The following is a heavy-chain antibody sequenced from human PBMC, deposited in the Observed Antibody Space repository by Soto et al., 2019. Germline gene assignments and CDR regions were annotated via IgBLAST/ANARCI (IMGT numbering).Heavy chain of an antibody. Sequence: PGGSLRLSCASSGFTFSSYGMHWVRQAPGRGLEWVALIWYDGSNKYYADSVKGRFTISRDNSKNTLFLQMDSVRAEDTAVYYCARYEGKGGIAAPIDYWGQGTLVTVSS. CDR3: ARYEGKGGIAAPIDY. V-gene: IGHV3-33*01. CDR1: GFTFSSYG. CDR2: IWYDGSNK. D-gene: IGHD6-13*01. J-gene: IGHJ4*02.